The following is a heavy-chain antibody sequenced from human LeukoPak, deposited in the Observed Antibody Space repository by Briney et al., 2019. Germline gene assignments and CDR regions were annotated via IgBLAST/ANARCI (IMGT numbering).Heavy chain of an antibody. J-gene: IGHJ3*02. CDR1: GYTFTSYG. CDR3: ARDLLGKERRAFDI. V-gene: IGHV1-18*01. CDR2: ISAYNGST. D-gene: IGHD3-16*01. Sequence: ASVKVSCKASGYTFTSYGISWVRQAPGQGLEWMGWISAYNGSTNYAQKLQGRVTMTTDTSTSTAYMELRSLRSDDTAVYYCARDLLGKERRAFDIWGQGTMVTVSS.